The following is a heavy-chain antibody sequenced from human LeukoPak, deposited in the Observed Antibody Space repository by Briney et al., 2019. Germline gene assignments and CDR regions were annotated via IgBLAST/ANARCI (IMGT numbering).Heavy chain of an antibody. CDR2: INHSGST. V-gene: IGHV4-34*01. CDR3: ARGTGYSSGWPAA. CDR1: GGSFSGYY. J-gene: IGHJ4*02. D-gene: IGHD6-19*01. Sequence: SETLSLTCAVYGGSFSGYYWSWIRQPPGKGLEWIGEINHSGSTNYNPSLKSRVTISVDTSKNQFSLKLSSVTAADMAVYYCARGTGYSSGWPAAWGQGTLVTVSS.